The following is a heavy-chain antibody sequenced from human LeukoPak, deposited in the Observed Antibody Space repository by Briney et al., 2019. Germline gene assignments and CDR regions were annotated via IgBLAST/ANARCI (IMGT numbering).Heavy chain of an antibody. Sequence: SETLSLTCTVSVGSISSYYWSGIRQPPGKGLEWIGNIYYTGSTNYNPSLKSRVTISVDTSKNQFSLKLSSVTAADTAVYYCARAQKVYGDLTYYFDYWGQGTLVTVFS. D-gene: IGHD4-17*01. CDR2: IYYTGST. CDR3: ARAQKVYGDLTYYFDY. J-gene: IGHJ4*02. V-gene: IGHV4-59*01. CDR1: VGSISSYY.